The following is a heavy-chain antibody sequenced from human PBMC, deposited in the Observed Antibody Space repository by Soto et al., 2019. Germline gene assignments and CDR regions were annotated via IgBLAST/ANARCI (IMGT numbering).Heavy chain of an antibody. J-gene: IGHJ4*02. Sequence: GGSLRLSCAASGFTFSSYAMSWVRQAPGKGLEWVSAISGSGGSTYYADSVKGRFTISRDNSKNTLYLQMNSLRAEDTAVYYCAKATNAAARPPIMDYWGQGTLVTAPQ. CDR2: ISGSGGST. CDR3: AKATNAAARPPIMDY. D-gene: IGHD6-6*01. CDR1: GFTFSSYA. V-gene: IGHV3-23*01.